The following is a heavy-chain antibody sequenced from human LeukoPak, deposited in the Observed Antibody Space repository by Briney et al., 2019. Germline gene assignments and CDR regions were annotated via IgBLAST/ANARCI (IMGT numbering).Heavy chain of an antibody. CDR1: GYSFTSYR. J-gene: IGHJ4*02. D-gene: IGHD6-19*01. CDR3: ARHSLSSGWYLDY. Sequence: GESLKISCKGSGYSFTSYRIGWVRQMPGKGLEWMGIIYPGDSDTRYSPSFQGQVTISADKSISTAYLQWSSLKASDTAMYYCARHSLSSGWYLDYWGQGTLVTVSS. V-gene: IGHV5-51*01. CDR2: IYPGDSDT.